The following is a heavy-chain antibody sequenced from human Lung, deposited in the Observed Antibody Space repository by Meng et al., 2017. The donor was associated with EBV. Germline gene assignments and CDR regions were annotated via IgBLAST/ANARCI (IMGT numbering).Heavy chain of an antibody. CDR1: GGSISSGGHY. CDR2: IYYSGST. Sequence: QVHPQESGPGLVKPSQTLSPTCTVPGGSISSGGHYWSWIRQHPGKGLEWIGYIYYSGSTYYNPSLKSLVSISVDTSNNQFSLKLSSVTAADTAVYYCARAVDTGYFDYWGQGTLVTVSS. CDR3: ARAVDTGYFDY. V-gene: IGHV4-31*01. D-gene: IGHD5-18*01. J-gene: IGHJ4*02.